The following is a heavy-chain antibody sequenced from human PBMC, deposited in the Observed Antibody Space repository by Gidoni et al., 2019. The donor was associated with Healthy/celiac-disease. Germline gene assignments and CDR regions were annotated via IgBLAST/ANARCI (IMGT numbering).Heavy chain of an antibody. V-gene: IGHV3-33*01. Sequence: QVQLVESGGGVVQPGRSLRLSCAASGFTFSSYGMHWVRQAPGKGLEWVAVIWYDGSNKYYADSVKGRFTISRDNSKNTLYLQMNSLRAEDTAVYYCARAPRTGGGMICNYWGQGTLVTVSS. CDR3: ARAPRTGGGMICNY. J-gene: IGHJ4*02. CDR1: GFTFSSYG. CDR2: IWYDGSNK. D-gene: IGHD3-16*01.